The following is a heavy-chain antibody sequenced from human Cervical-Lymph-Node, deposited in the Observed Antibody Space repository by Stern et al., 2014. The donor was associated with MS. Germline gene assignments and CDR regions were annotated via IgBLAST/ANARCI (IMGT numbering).Heavy chain of an antibody. V-gene: IGHV3-23*04. Sequence: EVQLVQSGGGLVQPGGSLRLSCAASRFTFRKFAMTWVRQAPGKGLEWVSAITGTGGNTYYADSVKGRFTISRDNSKNTVYLQMNSLSAEDTAVYYCAEEGSCSGVNCYSKYFQLWGQGTLVTVSS. CDR3: AEEGSCSGVNCYSKYFQL. J-gene: IGHJ1*01. CDR2: ITGTGGNT. D-gene: IGHD2-15*01. CDR1: RFTFRKFA.